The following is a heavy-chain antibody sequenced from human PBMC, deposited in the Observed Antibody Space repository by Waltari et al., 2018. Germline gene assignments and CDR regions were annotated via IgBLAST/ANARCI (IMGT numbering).Heavy chain of an antibody. J-gene: IGHJ4*02. Sequence: QVQLQESGPGLVKPSETLSLTCAVSGYSISSGYYWGWIRQPPGKGLEWIGSIYHSGSTYYNPSLKSRVTISVDTSKNQFSLKLSSVTAADTAVYYCARSIAVAGYFDYWGQGTLVTVSS. CDR1: GYSISSGYY. CDR2: IYHSGST. D-gene: IGHD6-19*01. V-gene: IGHV4-38-2*01. CDR3: ARSIAVAGYFDY.